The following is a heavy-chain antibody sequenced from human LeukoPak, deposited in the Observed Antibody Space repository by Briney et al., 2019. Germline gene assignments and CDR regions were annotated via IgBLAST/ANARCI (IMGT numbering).Heavy chain of an antibody. J-gene: IGHJ5*02. D-gene: IGHD3-3*01. CDR3: AREILWSGYYTNSNWFDP. CDR2: IWYDGSNK. Sequence: GGSLRLSCAASGFTFSSYAMHWVRQAPGKGLEWVAVIWYDGSNKYYADSVKGRFTISRDNSKNTLYLQMNSLRAEDTAVYYCAREILWSGYYTNSNWFDPWGQGTLVTVSS. V-gene: IGHV3-33*08. CDR1: GFTFSSYA.